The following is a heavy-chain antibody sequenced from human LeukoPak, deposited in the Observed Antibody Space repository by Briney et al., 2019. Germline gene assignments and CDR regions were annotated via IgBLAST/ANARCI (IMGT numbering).Heavy chain of an antibody. D-gene: IGHD2-2*01. CDR2: IIPIFGTA. V-gene: IGHV1-69*13. J-gene: IGHJ4*02. Sequence: SVKVSCKASGGTFSSYAISWVRQAPGQGLEWMGGIIPIFGTANYAQKFQGRVTITADESTSTAYMELSSLGSEDTAVYYCARLEKYQLPHFDYWGQGTLVTVSS. CDR3: ARLEKYQLPHFDY. CDR1: GGTFSSYA.